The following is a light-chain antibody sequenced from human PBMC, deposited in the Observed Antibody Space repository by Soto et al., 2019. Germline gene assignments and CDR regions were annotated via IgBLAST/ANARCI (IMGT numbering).Light chain of an antibody. CDR1: SSDVGGCNY. Sequence: QSVLTQPATVSGSPGQSIAISCTGTSSDVGGCNYVSWYQQHPGKAPKLMIYDVNNRPSGVSNRFSGSKSGNTASLTISGLQAEDEADYYCCSYTTSSTYVFGTGTKVTVL. V-gene: IGLV2-14*03. CDR3: CSYTTSSTYV. CDR2: DVN. J-gene: IGLJ1*01.